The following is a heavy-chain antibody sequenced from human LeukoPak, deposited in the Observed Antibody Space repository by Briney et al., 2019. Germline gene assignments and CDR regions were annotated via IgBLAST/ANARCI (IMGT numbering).Heavy chain of an antibody. CDR1: GFDLNTYE. V-gene: IGHV3-48*03. Sequence: GGSLRLSCVASGFDLNTYEMNWVRQAPGKGLEWIADITISGHTKNYADSVKGRFTIPRDNAGTSLYLQMNSLRVEDTGVYYCARGDPHADLWGQGTLVTVSS. CDR3: ARGDPHADL. CDR2: ITISGHTK. J-gene: IGHJ5*02.